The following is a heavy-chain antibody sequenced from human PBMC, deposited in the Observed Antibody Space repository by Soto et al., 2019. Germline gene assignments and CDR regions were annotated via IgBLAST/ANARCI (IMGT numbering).Heavy chain of an antibody. CDR3: TRDGGSSWYGYYGMDV. CDR1: GFTFGDYA. D-gene: IGHD6-13*01. CDR2: IRSKAYGGTT. V-gene: IGHV3-49*03. Sequence: GGSLRLSCTASGFTFGDYAMCWFRQARGEGLEWVGFIRSKAYGGTTEYAASVKGRFTISGDDSKSIAYLQMNSLKTEDTAVYYCTRDGGSSWYGYYGMDVWGKGTTVNVSS. J-gene: IGHJ6*04.